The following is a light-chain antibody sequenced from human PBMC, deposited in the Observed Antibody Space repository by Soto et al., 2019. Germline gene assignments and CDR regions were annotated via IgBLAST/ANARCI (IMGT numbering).Light chain of an antibody. Sequence: DIHLTHSPSSLSASVGDRVNITCWACQTISRFLSWYQQKPGIAPNLLSYDISTLQSGVPSRFSGSGSGTDFTLTISSLQPEDFASYYCQQSYTTVRSFGQGTKVDI. CDR1: QTISRF. CDR2: DIS. J-gene: IGKJ1*01. CDR3: QQSYTTVRS. V-gene: IGKV1-39*01.